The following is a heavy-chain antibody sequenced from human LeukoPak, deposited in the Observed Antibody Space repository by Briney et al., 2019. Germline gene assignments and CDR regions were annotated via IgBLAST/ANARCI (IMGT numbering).Heavy chain of an antibody. CDR1: GFIFSNAW. Sequence: PWGSLRLSCAASGFIFSNAWMSWVRQAPGKGLEWVGRIKSKTDGGTTDYVAPVKGRFTISRDDSKNTLYLQMNSLKTEDTAVYYCTTEAQGGYDYPLAYWGQGTLVTVSS. J-gene: IGHJ4*02. CDR3: TTEAQGGYDYPLAY. D-gene: IGHD5-12*01. CDR2: IKSKTDGGTT. V-gene: IGHV3-15*01.